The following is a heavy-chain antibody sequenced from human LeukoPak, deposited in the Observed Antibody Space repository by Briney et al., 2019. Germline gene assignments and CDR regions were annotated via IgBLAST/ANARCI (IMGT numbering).Heavy chain of an antibody. J-gene: IGHJ3*02. CDR1: GGTISSSSYY. CDR2: IYYSGST. V-gene: IGHV4-39*07. D-gene: IGHD1-1*01. CDR3: ARVKSRTSAFDI. Sequence: SETLSLTCTVSGGTISSSSYYWGWIRQPPGKGLEWIGSIYYSGSTYYNPSLKSRVTISVDTSKNQFSLKLSSVTAADTAVYYCARVKSRTSAFDIWGQGTMVTVSS.